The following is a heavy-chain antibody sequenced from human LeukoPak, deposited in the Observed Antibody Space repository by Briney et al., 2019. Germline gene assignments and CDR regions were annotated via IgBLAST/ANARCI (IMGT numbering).Heavy chain of an antibody. J-gene: IGHJ6*02. CDR3: ARAQGYYDSSGYWGWAYYYGMDV. Sequence: GGSLRLSCAASGITFSIYSMNWVRQAPGKGLEWVSSISSSSSYIYYADSVKGRFTISRDNAKNSLYLQMNSLRAEDTAVYYCARAQGYYDSSGYWGWAYYYGMDVWGQGTTVTVSS. CDR2: ISSSSSYI. V-gene: IGHV3-21*01. D-gene: IGHD3-22*01. CDR1: GITFSIYS.